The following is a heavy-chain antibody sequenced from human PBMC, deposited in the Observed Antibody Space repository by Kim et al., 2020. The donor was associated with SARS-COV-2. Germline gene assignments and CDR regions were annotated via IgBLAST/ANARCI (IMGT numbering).Heavy chain of an antibody. CDR3: ARGALPGYSSSWYLPNSDYYGMDV. Sequence: GGSLRLSCAASGFTFSSYWMSWVRQAPGKGLEWVANIKQDGSEKYYVDSVKGRFTISRDNAKNSLYLQMNSLRAEDTAVYYCARGALPGYSSSWYLPNSDYYGMDVWGQGTTVTVSS. V-gene: IGHV3-7*01. D-gene: IGHD6-13*01. J-gene: IGHJ6*02. CDR2: IKQDGSEK. CDR1: GFTFSSYW.